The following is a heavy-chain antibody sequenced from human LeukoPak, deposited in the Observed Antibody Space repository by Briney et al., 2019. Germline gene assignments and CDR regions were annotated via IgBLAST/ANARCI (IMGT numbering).Heavy chain of an antibody. V-gene: IGHV1-46*03. J-gene: IGHJ4*02. CDR2: INPSGGST. CDR1: GYTFTTYY. CDR3: TRNVDSGLDY. Sequence: ATVKVSCKASGYTFTTYYVHWVRQAPGQGLEWMGFINPSGGSTSYAQKFQGRVTMTRVTSTSTVYMELSSLRSEDTAVYYRTRNVDSGLDYWGQGTLVTVSS. D-gene: IGHD3-10*01.